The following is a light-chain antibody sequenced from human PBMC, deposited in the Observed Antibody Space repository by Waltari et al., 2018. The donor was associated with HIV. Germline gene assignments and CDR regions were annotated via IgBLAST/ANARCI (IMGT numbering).Light chain of an antibody. CDR3: QSAHNSDVI. Sequence: SYELTQTPSVSLTPGQTAKIMCSGDAFTTNYVYWYQQKAGQAPVMIIFQDTKRPSDIPARFSASSAGTTATLTISGVQAEDEADYFCQSAHNSDVIFGGGTKLTVL. CDR2: QDT. V-gene: IGLV3-25*03. J-gene: IGLJ2*01. CDR1: AFTTNY.